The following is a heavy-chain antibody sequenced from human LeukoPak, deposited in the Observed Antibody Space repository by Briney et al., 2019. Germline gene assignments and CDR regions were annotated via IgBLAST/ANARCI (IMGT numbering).Heavy chain of an antibody. CDR2: IYYSGST. D-gene: IGHD2-2*03. J-gene: IGHJ6*02. CDR1: GGSIGSGGYS. Sequence: SETLSLTCAVSGGSIGSGGYSWSWIRQPPGKGLEWIGYIYYSGSTNYNPSLKSRVTISVDTSKNQFSLKLSSVTAADTAVYYCARSMDIVVVPAAMDNYGMDVWGQGTTVTVSS. V-gene: IGHV4-61*08. CDR3: ARSMDIVVVPAAMDNYGMDV.